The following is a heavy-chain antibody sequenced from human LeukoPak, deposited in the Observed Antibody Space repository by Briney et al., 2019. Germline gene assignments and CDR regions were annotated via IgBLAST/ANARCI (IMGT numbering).Heavy chain of an antibody. CDR3: AKVGDYGDYALDY. CDR1: GFTFSSYG. J-gene: IGHJ4*02. D-gene: IGHD4-17*01. Sequence: GGSLRLSCAASGFTFSSYGMHWVRQAPGKGLEWVAVISYDGSYKYYADSVKGRFTISRDNSKNTLYLQMNSLRAEDTAVYYCAKVGDYGDYALDYWGQGTLVTVSS. V-gene: IGHV3-30*18. CDR2: ISYDGSYK.